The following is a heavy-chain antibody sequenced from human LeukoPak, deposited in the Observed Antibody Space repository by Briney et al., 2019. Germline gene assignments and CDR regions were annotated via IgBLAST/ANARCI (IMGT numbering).Heavy chain of an antibody. V-gene: IGHV4-59*12. CDR1: GGSISSYY. CDR3: ARARPYYYDSSGYYYVPFFDY. Sequence: PSETLSLTCTVSGGSISSYYWSWIRQPPGKGLEWIGYIYYSGSTNYDPSLKSRVTISVDTSKNQFSLKLSSVTAADTAVYYCARARPYYYDSSGYYYVPFFDYWGQGTLVTVSS. D-gene: IGHD3-22*01. J-gene: IGHJ4*02. CDR2: IYYSGST.